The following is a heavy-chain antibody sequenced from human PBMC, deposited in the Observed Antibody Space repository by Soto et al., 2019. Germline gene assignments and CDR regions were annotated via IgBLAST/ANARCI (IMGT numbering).Heavy chain of an antibody. CDR2: INHSGST. CDR1: GGSFSGYY. D-gene: IGHD6-19*01. J-gene: IGHJ6*02. CDR3: ARGLAVATRGRGMDV. Sequence: SETLSLTCAVYGGSFSGYYWSWIRQPPGKGLEWIGEINHSGSTNYNPSLKSRVTISVDTSKNQFSLKLSSVTAADTAVYYCARGLAVATRGRGMDVWGQGTTVTVS. V-gene: IGHV4-34*01.